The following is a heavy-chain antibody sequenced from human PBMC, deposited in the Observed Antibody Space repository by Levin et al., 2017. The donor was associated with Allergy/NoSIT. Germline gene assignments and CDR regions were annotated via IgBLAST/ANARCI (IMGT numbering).Heavy chain of an antibody. CDR3: ARESITIFGVVIDY. Sequence: GGSLRLSCAASGFTFSSYSMNWVRQAPGKGLEWVSYISSSSSTIYYADSVKGRFTISRDNAKNSLYLQMNSLRAEDTAVYYCARESITIFGVVIDYWGQGTLVTVSS. J-gene: IGHJ4*02. CDR2: ISSSSSTI. D-gene: IGHD3-3*01. CDR1: GFTFSSYS. V-gene: IGHV3-48*01.